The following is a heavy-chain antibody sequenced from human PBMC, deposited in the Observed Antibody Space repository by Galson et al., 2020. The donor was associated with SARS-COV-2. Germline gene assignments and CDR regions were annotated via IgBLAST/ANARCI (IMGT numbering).Heavy chain of an antibody. J-gene: IGHJ6*03. V-gene: IGHV4-61*02. Sequence: SETLSLTCSVSGGPISTGRYYWSWIRQPAGKGLEYIGRIYTTGTTDYNSSLKSRVTISVVTSKNQVSLRLSSVTAADTAVYYCARGKVATPGIDVNSYYMDVWGKGTTVTISS. CDR3: ARGKVATPGIDVNSYYMDV. CDR1: GGPISTGRYY. D-gene: IGHD5-12*01. CDR2: IYTTGTT.